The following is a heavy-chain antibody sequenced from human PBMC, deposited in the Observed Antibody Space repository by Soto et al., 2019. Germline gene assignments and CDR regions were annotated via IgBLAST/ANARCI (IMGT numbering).Heavy chain of an antibody. CDR3: GSVGTDEVNFWGGGMAG. Sequence: QVQLVESGGGVVQPGRSLRLSCVASGFTLSRYAMHWVRQAPGKGLEWVAVISYDGNNKYYADSVKGRFTFSSDNSKNKLCLQMNSLKPEDTAANFCGSVGTDEVNFWGGGMAGWGQGTRVTVSS. CDR2: ISYDGNNK. D-gene: IGHD3-3*01. V-gene: IGHV3-30-3*01. CDR1: GFTLSRYA. J-gene: IGHJ6*01.